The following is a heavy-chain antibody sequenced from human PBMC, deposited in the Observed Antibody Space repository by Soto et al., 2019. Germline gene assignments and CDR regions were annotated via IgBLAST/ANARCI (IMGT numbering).Heavy chain of an antibody. CDR3: ALRSRAVVPEY. Sequence: QVQLQESGPGLVKPSETLSLTCAVSGDSISSYYCMWIRQPPGKGLESIGYLYYGRSANYNPSLKGRVTLSVETSTKQCSLTLSSMTAADTAVYYCALRSRAVVPEYWGQGTLVTVSS. V-gene: IGHV4-59*01. J-gene: IGHJ4*02. CDR1: GDSISSYY. CDR2: LYYGRSA. D-gene: IGHD3-22*01.